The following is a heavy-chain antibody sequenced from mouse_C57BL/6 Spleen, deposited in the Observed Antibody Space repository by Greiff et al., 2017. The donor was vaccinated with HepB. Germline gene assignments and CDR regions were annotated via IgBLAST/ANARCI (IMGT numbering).Heavy chain of an antibody. D-gene: IGHD1-1*01. CDR1: GYAFSSSW. CDR3: AREGDYYGPFDY. CDR2: IYPGDGDT. V-gene: IGHV1-82*01. Sequence: QVQLQQSGPELVKPGASVKISCKASGYAFSSSWMNWVKQRPGKGLEWIGRIYPGDGDTNYKGKFKGKATLTADKSSSTAYMQLSSLTSEDSAVYFCAREGDYYGPFDYWGQGTTLTVSS. J-gene: IGHJ2*01.